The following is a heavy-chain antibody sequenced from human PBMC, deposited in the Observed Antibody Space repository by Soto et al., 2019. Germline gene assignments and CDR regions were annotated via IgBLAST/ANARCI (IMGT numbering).Heavy chain of an antibody. V-gene: IGHV3-30*18. CDR3: AKDILWFGELLEPWHYYYYGMDV. CDR2: ISYDGSNK. D-gene: IGHD3-10*01. CDR1: GFTFSSYG. Sequence: GGSLRLSCAASGFTFSSYGMHWVRQAPGKGLEWVAVISYDGSNKYYADSVKGRFTISRDNSKNTLYLQMNSLRAEDTAVYYCAKDILWFGELLEPWHYYYYGMDVWGQGTTVTVSS. J-gene: IGHJ6*02.